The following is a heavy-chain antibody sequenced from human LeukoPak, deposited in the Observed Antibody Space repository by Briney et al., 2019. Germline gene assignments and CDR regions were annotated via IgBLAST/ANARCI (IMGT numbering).Heavy chain of an antibody. CDR2: INPNSGGT. V-gene: IGHV1-2*02. Sequence: ASVKVSCKASGYTFTGYYMHWVRQAPGQGLEWMGWINPNSGGTNYAQKFQGRVTMTRDTSISTAYMELSRLRSDDTAVYYCARDPREWGIVEGVTFDIWGQGTMVTVSS. D-gene: IGHD1-26*01. CDR1: GYTFTGYY. CDR3: ARDPREWGIVEGVTFDI. J-gene: IGHJ3*02.